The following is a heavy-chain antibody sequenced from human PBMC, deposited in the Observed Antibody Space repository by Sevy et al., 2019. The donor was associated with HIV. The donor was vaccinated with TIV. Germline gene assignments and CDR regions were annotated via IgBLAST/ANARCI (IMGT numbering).Heavy chain of an antibody. V-gene: IGHV3-23*01. CDR3: AKDSSGIAAAGTDY. CDR1: AFTFSSYA. J-gene: IGHJ4*02. CDR2: ISGSGGST. D-gene: IGHD6-13*01. Sequence: GGSLRLSCAASAFTFSSYAMSWVRQAPGKGLEWVSAISGSGGSTYYADSVKGRFTISRDNSKNTLYLQMNSLRAEDTAVDYCAKDSSGIAAAGTDYWGQGTLVTISS.